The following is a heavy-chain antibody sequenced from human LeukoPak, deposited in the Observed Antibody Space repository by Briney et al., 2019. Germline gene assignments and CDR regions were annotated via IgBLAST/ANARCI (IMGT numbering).Heavy chain of an antibody. V-gene: IGHV1-3*01. J-gene: IGHJ4*02. Sequence: VASVKVSCKASGYTFTTYAMHWVRQAPGQRLEWMGWINAGNGNTEYSQKFQGRVTITRDTSATTAYMELSSLRSEDTAVYYRARDAYYDSSGYSYFDYWGQGTLVTVSS. CDR1: GYTFTTYA. CDR2: INAGNGNT. CDR3: ARDAYYDSSGYSYFDY. D-gene: IGHD3-22*01.